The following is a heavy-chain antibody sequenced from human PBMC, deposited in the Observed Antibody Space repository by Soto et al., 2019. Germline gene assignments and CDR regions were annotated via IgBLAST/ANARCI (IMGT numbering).Heavy chain of an antibody. CDR3: ARGHRNYYDSSGYYTKNLYCFDD. D-gene: IGHD3-22*01. CDR2: INHSGST. Sequence: SETLSLTCAVYGGSFSGYYWSWLRQPPGKGLEWIGEINHSGSTNYNPSLKSRVTISVDTSKNQFSLKLSSVTAADTAVYYCARGHRNYYDSSGYYTKNLYCFDDWRQGTPVTVSS. J-gene: IGHJ4*02. V-gene: IGHV4-34*01. CDR1: GGSFSGYY.